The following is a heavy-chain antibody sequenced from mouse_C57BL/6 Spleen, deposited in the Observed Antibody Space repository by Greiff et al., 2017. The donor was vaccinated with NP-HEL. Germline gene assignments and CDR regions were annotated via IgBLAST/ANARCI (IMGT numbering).Heavy chain of an antibody. Sequence: EVMLVESGGDLVKPGGSLKLSCAASGFTFSSYGMSWVRQTPDKRLEWVATISSGGSYTYYPDSVKGRFTISRDNAKNTLYLQMSSLKSEDTAMYYCARHYYGSSWYFEVWGTGTTVTVSS. J-gene: IGHJ1*03. V-gene: IGHV5-6*02. CDR1: GFTFSSYG. D-gene: IGHD1-1*01. CDR2: ISSGGSYT. CDR3: ARHYYGSSWYFEV.